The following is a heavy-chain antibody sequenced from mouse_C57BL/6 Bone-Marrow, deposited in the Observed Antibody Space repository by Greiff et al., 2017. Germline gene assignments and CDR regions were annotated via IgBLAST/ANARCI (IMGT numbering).Heavy chain of an antibody. Sequence: VMLVESGEGLVKPGGSLKLSCAASGFTFSSYAMSWVRQTPEKRLEWVAYISSGGDYIYYADTVKGRFTISRDNARNTLYLQMSSLKSEDTAMYYCTRGAPHYYGSSYRYFDVWGTGTTVTVSS. D-gene: IGHD1-1*01. V-gene: IGHV5-9-1*02. CDR3: TRGAPHYYGSSYRYFDV. CDR1: GFTFSSYA. CDR2: ISSGGDYI. J-gene: IGHJ1*03.